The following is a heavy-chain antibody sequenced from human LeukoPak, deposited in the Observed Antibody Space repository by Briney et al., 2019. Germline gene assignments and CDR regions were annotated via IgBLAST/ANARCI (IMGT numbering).Heavy chain of an antibody. CDR1: GGSISSSSYY. D-gene: IGHD2-2*02. CDR3: AKETIVVVPAAILRYYYYYYMDV. Sequence: SETLSLTCTVSGGSISSSSYYWGWIRQPPGKGLERIRSIYSSGSTYYNPSLKSRVTISVDTSKNQFSLRLSSVTAADTAVYYCAKETIVVVPAAILRYYYYYYMDVWGKGTTVTVSS. J-gene: IGHJ6*03. V-gene: IGHV4-39*01. CDR2: IYSSGST.